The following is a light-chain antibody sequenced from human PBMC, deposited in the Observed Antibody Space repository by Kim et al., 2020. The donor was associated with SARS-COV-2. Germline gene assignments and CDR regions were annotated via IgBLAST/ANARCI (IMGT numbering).Light chain of an antibody. CDR3: QQLNSYLALT. CDR2: AAS. V-gene: IGKV1-9*01. CDR1: QGISSD. Sequence: DIQLTQSPSFLSASVGDRVTITCRASQGISSDLAWYQQKPGKAPKLLIYAASTLQSGVPSRFSGTGSGTEFTLTISSLQPEDFATYYCQQLNSYLALTFGGGTKVDIK. J-gene: IGKJ4*01.